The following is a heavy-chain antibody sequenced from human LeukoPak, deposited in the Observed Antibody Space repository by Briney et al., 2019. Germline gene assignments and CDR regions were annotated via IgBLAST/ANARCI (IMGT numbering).Heavy chain of an antibody. D-gene: IGHD6-13*01. CDR3: ARLAAAGQRGYYYYMDV. J-gene: IGHJ6*03. CDR2: IYYSGRT. CDR1: GVSISSYY. V-gene: IGHV4-59*12. Sequence: SETLSLTCTISGVSISSYYWGWIWQPPGKGLEWIAYIYYSGRTNYNPSLRSRVIISIDTSKDQFSLKLSSVTAADTAVYCCARLAAAGQRGYYYYMDVWGKGTTVTVSS.